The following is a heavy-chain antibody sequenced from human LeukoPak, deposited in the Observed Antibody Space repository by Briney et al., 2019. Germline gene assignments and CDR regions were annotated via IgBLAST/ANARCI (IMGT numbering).Heavy chain of an antibody. V-gene: IGHV4-39*01. J-gene: IGHJ5*02. Sequence: SETLSLTCTVSGGSISSSSYYWGWIRQPPGKGLEWIGSIYYSGSTYYNPSLKSRVTISVDTSKNQFSLKLSSVTAADTAVYYCARLYDFWGGYWFFDPWGQGTLVTVSS. CDR2: IYYSGST. CDR1: GGSISSSSYY. D-gene: IGHD3-3*01. CDR3: ARLYDFWGGYWFFDP.